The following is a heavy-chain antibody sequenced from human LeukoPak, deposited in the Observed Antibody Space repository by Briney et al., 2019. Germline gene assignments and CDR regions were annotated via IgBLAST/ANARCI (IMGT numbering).Heavy chain of an antibody. CDR1: GGSISSYY. CDR3: ARDGYYDSSGHSEFDY. CDR2: IYYSGST. D-gene: IGHD3-22*01. Sequence: SETLSLTCTVSGGSISSYYWSWIRQPPGKGLEWIGYIYYSGSTNYNPSLKSRVTISVDTSKNQFSLKLSSVTAADMAVYYCARDGYYDSSGHSEFDYWGQGTLVTVSS. J-gene: IGHJ4*02. V-gene: IGHV4-59*01.